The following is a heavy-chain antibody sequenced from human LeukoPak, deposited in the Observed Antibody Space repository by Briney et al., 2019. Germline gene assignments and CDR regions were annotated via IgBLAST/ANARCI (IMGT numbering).Heavy chain of an antibody. J-gene: IGHJ4*02. CDR1: GFIFRNHG. CDR3: ATQVDTAMAFDY. Sequence: GGSLRLSCAASGFIFRNHGMNWVRQAPGKGLGGVAFIRYDGSNKYYADSVKGRFTISRDNSKNTLYLQMNSLRAEDTAVYYCATQVDTAMAFDYWGQGTLVTVSS. D-gene: IGHD5-18*01. V-gene: IGHV3-30*02. CDR2: IRYDGSNK.